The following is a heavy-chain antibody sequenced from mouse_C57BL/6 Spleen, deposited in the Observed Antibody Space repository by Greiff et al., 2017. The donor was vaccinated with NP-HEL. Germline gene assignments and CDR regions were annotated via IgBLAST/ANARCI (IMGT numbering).Heavy chain of an antibody. CDR1: GYSITSGYD. Sequence: EVKLQESGPGMVKPSQSLSLTCTVTGYSITSGYDWHWIRHFPGNKLEWMGYISYSGSTNYNPSLKSRISITHDTSKNHFFLKLNSVTTEDTATYYCARDAGRYAMDYWGQGTSVTVSS. J-gene: IGHJ4*01. CDR2: ISYSGST. CDR3: ARDAGRYAMDY. V-gene: IGHV3-1*01.